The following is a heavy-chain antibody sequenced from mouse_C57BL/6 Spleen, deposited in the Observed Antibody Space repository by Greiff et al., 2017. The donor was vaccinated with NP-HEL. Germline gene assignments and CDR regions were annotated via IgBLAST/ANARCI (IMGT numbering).Heavy chain of an antibody. D-gene: IGHD3-3*01. CDR1: GYTFTDYY. CDR3: ARGDGSYFDY. CDR2: INPNNGGT. V-gene: IGHV1-26*01. J-gene: IGHJ2*01. Sequence: EVQLQQSGPELVKPGASVKISCKASGYTFTDYYMNWVKQSHGKSLEWIGDINPNNGGTSYIQKFKGKATLTVDKSSSTAYMELRSLTSEDSAVYYCARGDGSYFDYWGQGTTLTVSS.